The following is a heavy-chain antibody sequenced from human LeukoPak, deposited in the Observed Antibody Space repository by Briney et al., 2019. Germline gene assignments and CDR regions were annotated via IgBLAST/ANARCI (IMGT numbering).Heavy chain of an antibody. CDR2: IYYSGST. V-gene: IGHV4-59*06. D-gene: IGHD3-3*01. J-gene: IGHJ4*02. CDR3: ARGIFGVVTTYYFDY. Sequence: PSETLSLTCTVSGGSISSYYWSWIRQHPGKGLEWIGYIYYSGSTYYNPSLKSRVTISVDTSKNQFSLKLSSVTAADTAVYYCARGIFGVVTTYYFDYWGQGTLVTVSS. CDR1: GGSISSYY.